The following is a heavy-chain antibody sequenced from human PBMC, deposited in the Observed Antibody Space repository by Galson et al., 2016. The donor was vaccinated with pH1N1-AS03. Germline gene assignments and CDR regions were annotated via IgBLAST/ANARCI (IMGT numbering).Heavy chain of an antibody. Sequence: ETLSLTCTVSRGSFGGAYWTWIRQPPGKGLEWIGEIIIGRGLPPTYTPSLKRRVTISIDTSRGELSLKCRSVTAADTGVYYCARRPTGIDYWGQGVQVTVSS. CDR2: IIIGRGLPP. J-gene: IGHJ4*02. CDR1: RGSFGGAY. CDR3: ARRPTGIDY. V-gene: IGHV4-34*12. D-gene: IGHD3-10*01.